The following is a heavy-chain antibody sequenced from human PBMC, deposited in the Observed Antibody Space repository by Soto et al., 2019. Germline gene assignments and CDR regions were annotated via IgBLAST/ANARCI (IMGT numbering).Heavy chain of an antibody. CDR3: ARDVARYGDRLGVDAFDI. CDR2: ISSSSSTI. J-gene: IGHJ3*02. V-gene: IGHV3-48*02. CDR1: GFTFSSYS. Sequence: QAGGSLRLSCAASGFTFSSYSMNWVRQAPGKGLEWVSYISSSSSTIYYADSVKGRFTISRDNAKNSLYLQMNSLRDEDTAVYYCARDVARYGDRLGVDAFDIWGQGTMVTVSS. D-gene: IGHD4-17*01.